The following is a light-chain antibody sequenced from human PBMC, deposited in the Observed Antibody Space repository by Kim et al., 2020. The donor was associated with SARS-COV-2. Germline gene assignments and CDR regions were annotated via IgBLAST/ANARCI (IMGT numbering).Light chain of an antibody. CDR2: DVI. CDR3: TSYTSSNTFV. V-gene: IGLV2-14*03. J-gene: IGLJ3*02. CDR1: SSDVGTYNY. Sequence: QSALTQVASVSGSLGRSITISCTGTSSDVGTYNYVAWYQQHPGNAPKLIIFDVIRRPSGVSNRFSGSKSGNTASLTISGLQAEDEGDYYCTSYTSSNTFVFGGGTKLTVL.